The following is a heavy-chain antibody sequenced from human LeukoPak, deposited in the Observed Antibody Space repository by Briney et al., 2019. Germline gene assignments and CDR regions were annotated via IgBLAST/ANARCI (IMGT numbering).Heavy chain of an antibody. D-gene: IGHD4-17*01. CDR2: IYYSGST. J-gene: IGHJ4*02. V-gene: IGHV4-59*01. Sequence: PSETLSLTCTVSGGSISSYYWSWIRQPPEKGLEWIGYIYYSGSTNYNPSLKSRVTISVDTSKNQFSLKLSSVTAADTAVYYCARSPPTVTTIFDYWGQGTLVTVSS. CDR1: GGSISSYY. CDR3: ARSPPTVTTIFDY.